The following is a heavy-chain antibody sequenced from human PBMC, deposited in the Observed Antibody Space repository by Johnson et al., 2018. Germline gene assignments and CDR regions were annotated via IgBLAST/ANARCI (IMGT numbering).Heavy chain of an antibody. Sequence: VQLVESGGGLVKPGGSLRLSCAASGLTFSSFSMNWVRQAPGKGLEWVSSISSSTSYIYYADSVKGRFTISRDNAKNSLYLQMNSLRAEDTAGYYCARGREGPYDCWSGYWHVWGQGTTVTVSS. CDR2: ISSSTSYI. CDR1: GLTFSSFS. D-gene: IGHD3-3*01. V-gene: IGHV3-21*01. CDR3: ARGREGPYDCWSGYWHV. J-gene: IGHJ6*02.